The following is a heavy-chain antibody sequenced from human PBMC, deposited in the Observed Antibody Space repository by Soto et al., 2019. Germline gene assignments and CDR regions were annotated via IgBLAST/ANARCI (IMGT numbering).Heavy chain of an antibody. Sequence: LSLTCTVSGGSISSGDYYWSWIRQPPGKGLEWIGYIYYSGSTYYNPSLKSRVTISVDTSKNQFSLKLSSVTAADTAVYYCARGSAYDSVGVDYWGQGTLVTVSS. CDR1: GGSISSGDYY. D-gene: IGHD3-22*01. CDR2: IYYSGST. J-gene: IGHJ4*02. V-gene: IGHV4-30-4*01. CDR3: ARGSAYDSVGVDY.